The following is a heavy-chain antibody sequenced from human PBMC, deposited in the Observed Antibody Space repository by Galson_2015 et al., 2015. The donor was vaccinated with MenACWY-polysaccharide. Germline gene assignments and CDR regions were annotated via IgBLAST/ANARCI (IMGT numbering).Heavy chain of an antibody. D-gene: IGHD3-10*01. V-gene: IGHV1-3*01. CDR3: ARDRGGWFGY. CDR1: GYTFTTYA. J-gene: IGHJ5*01. CDR2: INAGNGNT. Sequence: SVKVSCKASGYTFTTYATHWVRQAPGQRLEWMGWINAGNGNTKYSQKFQGRVTITWDTSASTAYMELSSLRSEDTAVYYCARDRGGWFGYWGQGTLVTVSS.